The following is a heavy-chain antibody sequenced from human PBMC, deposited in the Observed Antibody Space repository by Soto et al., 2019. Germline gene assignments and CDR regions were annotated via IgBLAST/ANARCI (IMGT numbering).Heavy chain of an antibody. Sequence: SLRLSCAASGFTFDDYAMHWVRQAPGKGLEWVSGISWNSGSIGHADSVKGRFTISRDNAKNSLYLQMNSLRAEDTALYYCAKTSGSWFDPWGQGTLVTVSS. J-gene: IGHJ5*02. CDR1: GFTFDDYA. V-gene: IGHV3-9*01. CDR3: AKTSGSWFDP. CDR2: ISWNSGSI. D-gene: IGHD6-19*01.